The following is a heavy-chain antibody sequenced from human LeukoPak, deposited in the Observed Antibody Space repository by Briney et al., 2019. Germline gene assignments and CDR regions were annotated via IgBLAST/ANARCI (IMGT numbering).Heavy chain of an antibody. CDR3: ARGEDLLDY. Sequence: SETLSLTCAVSGGSISSGGYSWSWIRQPPGKGLEWIGYIYHSGSTYYNLSLKSRVTISVDRSKNQFSLKLSSVTAADTAVYYCARGEDLLDYWGQGTLVTVSP. J-gene: IGHJ4*02. CDR1: GGSISSGGYS. V-gene: IGHV4-30-2*01. CDR2: IYHSGST.